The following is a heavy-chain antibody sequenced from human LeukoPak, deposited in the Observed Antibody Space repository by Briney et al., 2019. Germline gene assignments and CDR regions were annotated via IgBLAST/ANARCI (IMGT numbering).Heavy chain of an antibody. Sequence: SETLSLTCAVYGGSFSGYYWSWIRQPPGKGLEWIGEINHSGSTNYNPSLKSRVTISVDTSKNQFSLKLSSVTAADTAVYYGAGGKDFNYDSRVFGSFYIGGKG. CDR1: GGSFSGYY. D-gene: IGHD3-22*01. CDR3: AGGKDFNYDSRVFGSFYI. V-gene: IGHV4-34*01. J-gene: IGHJ6*03. CDR2: INHSGST.